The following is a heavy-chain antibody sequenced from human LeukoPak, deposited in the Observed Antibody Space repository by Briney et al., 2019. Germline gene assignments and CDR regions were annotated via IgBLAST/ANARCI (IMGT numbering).Heavy chain of an antibody. CDR1: GYTFTGYY. CDR2: INPNSGGT. Sequence: ASVKVSCKASGYTFTGYYMHWVRQAPGQGLEWMGWINPNSGGTNYAQKFQGRVTMTRDTSISTAYMELSRLRSDDTAVYYCARVYCSSTSCYMGAFVYWGQGTLVTVSS. V-gene: IGHV1-2*02. J-gene: IGHJ4*02. CDR3: ARVYCSSTSCYMGAFVY. D-gene: IGHD2-2*02.